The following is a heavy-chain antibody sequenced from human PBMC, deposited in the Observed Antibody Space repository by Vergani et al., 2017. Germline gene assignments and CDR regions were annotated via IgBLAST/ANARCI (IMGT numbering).Heavy chain of an antibody. Sequence: EVQLLESGGGLVQPGGSLRLSCAASGFTFSSYAMSWVRQAPGKGLEWVSAISGSGGSTYYADSVKGRFTISRDNAKNSLYLQMNSLRAEDTAVYYCARDGNVDIVATGTDAFDIWGQGTMVTVSS. CDR1: GFTFSSYA. D-gene: IGHD5-12*01. V-gene: IGHV3-23*01. CDR3: ARDGNVDIVATGTDAFDI. J-gene: IGHJ3*02. CDR2: ISGSGGST.